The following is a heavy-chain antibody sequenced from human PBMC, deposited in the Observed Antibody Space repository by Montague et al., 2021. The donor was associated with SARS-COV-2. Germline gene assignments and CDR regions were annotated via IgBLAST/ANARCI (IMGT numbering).Heavy chain of an antibody. CDR3: ARDLLSYGSGSYYLSYGMDV. Sequence: SLRLSCAASGFTFSSYWMSWVRQAPGKGLEWVANIKQDGSEKYYVDSVKGRFTISRDNAKNSLYLQMNSLRAEDTAVYYCARDLLSYGSGSYYLSYGMDVWGQGTTVTVSS. V-gene: IGHV3-7*03. D-gene: IGHD3-10*01. CDR1: GFTFSSYW. J-gene: IGHJ6*02. CDR2: IKQDGSEK.